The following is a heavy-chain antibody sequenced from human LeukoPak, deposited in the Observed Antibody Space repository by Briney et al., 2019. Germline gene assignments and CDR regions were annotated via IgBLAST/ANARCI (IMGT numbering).Heavy chain of an antibody. CDR3: ARGRYSGTTYYFDY. CDR1: GFTFSTSW. V-gene: IGHV3-7*03. D-gene: IGHD5-12*01. J-gene: IGHJ4*02. Sequence: GGSLRLSCAASGFTFSTSWMSWVRQVPGKGLEWVANIKKDGSETYYVDSVKGRFTISRDNAKNSLYLQMNSPRAEDTAMYYCARGRYSGTTYYFDYWGQGTLVTVSS. CDR2: IKKDGSET.